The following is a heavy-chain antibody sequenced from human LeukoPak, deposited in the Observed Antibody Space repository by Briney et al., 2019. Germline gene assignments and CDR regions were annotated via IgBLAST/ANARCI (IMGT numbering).Heavy chain of an antibody. CDR2: IYYSGST. Sequence: SSETLSLTCTVSGGSISSYYWSWIRQPPGKGLEWIGYIYYSGSTNYSPSLKSRVTISVDTSKNQFSLKLSSVTAADTAVYYCARDRGHTQGWFDPWGQGTLVTVSS. V-gene: IGHV4-59*01. J-gene: IGHJ5*02. CDR1: GGSISSYY. D-gene: IGHD2-2*02. CDR3: ARDRGHTQGWFDP.